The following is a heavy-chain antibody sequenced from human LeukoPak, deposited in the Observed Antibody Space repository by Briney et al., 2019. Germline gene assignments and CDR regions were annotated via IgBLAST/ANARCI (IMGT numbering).Heavy chain of an antibody. J-gene: IGHJ6*02. Sequence: ASVKVSCKASGYTFTGYYMHWVRQAPGQGLEWMGWINPNSGGTNYAQKFQGWVTMTRDTSISTAYMELSRLRSDDTAVYYCARDAGSTSSHNKRYYYYGMDVWGQGTTVTVSS. CDR2: INPNSGGT. D-gene: IGHD2-2*01. V-gene: IGHV1-2*04. CDR3: ARDAGSTSSHNKRYYYYGMDV. CDR1: GYTFTGYY.